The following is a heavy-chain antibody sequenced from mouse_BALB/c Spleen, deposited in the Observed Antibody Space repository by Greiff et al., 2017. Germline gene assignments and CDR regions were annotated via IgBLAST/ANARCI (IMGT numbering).Heavy chain of an antibody. V-gene: IGHV5-17*02. CDR3: AREQIYYGNYWYFDV. CDR1: GFTFCSFG. D-gene: IGHD2-1*01. Sequence: EVKLVESGGGLVQPGGSRKLSCAASGFTFCSFGMHWVRQAPEKGLEWVAYISSGSSTIYYADTVKGRFTISRDHPKNTLFLQMTSLRSEDTAMYYCAREQIYYGNYWYFDVWGAGTTVTVSS. CDR2: ISSGSSTI. J-gene: IGHJ1*01.